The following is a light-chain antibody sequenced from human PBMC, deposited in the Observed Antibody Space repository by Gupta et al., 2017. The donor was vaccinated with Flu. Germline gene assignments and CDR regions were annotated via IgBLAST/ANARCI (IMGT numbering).Light chain of an antibody. Sequence: QSVLTQPPSVSAAPGQTVTISCSGSSPNIGSNYVSWTQQLPGTAPKLLIYEDYKRPSGIPDRFSGSKSGTSATLGITGLQTGDEADYYCGAWDSSLSAYVFGPGTKVTVL. CDR3: GAWDSSLSAYV. CDR2: EDY. V-gene: IGLV1-51*02. CDR1: SPNIGSNY. J-gene: IGLJ1*01.